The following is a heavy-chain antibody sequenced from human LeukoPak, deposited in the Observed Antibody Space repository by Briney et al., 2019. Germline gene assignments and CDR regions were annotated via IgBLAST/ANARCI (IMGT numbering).Heavy chain of an antibody. CDR1: GFTFSSYA. CDR3: ARDPEGYCSSTSCFIDY. V-gene: IGHV3-23*01. CDR2: ISGSGGST. Sequence: DPGGSLRPSCAASGFTFSSYAMSWVRQAPGKGLERVSAISGSGGSTYYADPVKGRFTISRDNSKNTLYLQMNSLRAEDTAVYYCARDPEGYCSSTSCFIDYWGQGTLVTVSS. J-gene: IGHJ4*02. D-gene: IGHD2-2*01.